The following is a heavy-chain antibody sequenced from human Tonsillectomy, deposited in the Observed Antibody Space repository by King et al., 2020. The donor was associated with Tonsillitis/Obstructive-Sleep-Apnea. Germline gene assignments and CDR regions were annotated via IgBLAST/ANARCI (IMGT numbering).Heavy chain of an antibody. V-gene: IGHV1-69*10. CDR2: IIPILGIA. D-gene: IGHD2-21*02. Sequence: QLVQSGAEVKKPGSSVKVSCKASGGTFSRYAISWVRQAPGQGLEWMGGIIPILGIAKYAQKFQDRVTITADKSTSTAYMELSSLRSEDTAVYYCARACAYCGVDCYPPSYYYGMDVWGQGTTVTVSS. CDR3: ARACAYCGVDCYPPSYYYGMDV. CDR1: GGTFSRYA. J-gene: IGHJ6*02.